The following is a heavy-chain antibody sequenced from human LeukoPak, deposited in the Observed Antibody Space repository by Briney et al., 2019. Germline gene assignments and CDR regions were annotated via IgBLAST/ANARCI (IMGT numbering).Heavy chain of an antibody. CDR2: INPSGGST. CDR3: ARDPGGSGYLDY. J-gene: IGHJ4*02. Sequence: ASVKVSCKASGYTFTSYYVHWVRQAPGQGLEWMGIINPSGGSTSYAQNFQGRVTMTRDTSTNTVYMELSSLRSEDTAVYYCARDPGGSGYLDYWGQGTLVTVSS. CDR1: GYTFTSYY. D-gene: IGHD3-22*01. V-gene: IGHV1-46*01.